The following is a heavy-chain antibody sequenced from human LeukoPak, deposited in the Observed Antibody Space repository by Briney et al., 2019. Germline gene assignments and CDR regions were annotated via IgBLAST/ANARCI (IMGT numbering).Heavy chain of an antibody. V-gene: IGHV4-34*01. Sequence: SETLSLTCAVYGGSFSGYYWSWVRQPPGKGLEWIGEINHSRSTNYNPSLKSRVTISVDTSKNQFSLKLSSVTAADTAVYYCARATRVGSSSSERRFDPWGQGTLVTVSS. CDR1: GGSFSGYY. J-gene: IGHJ5*02. CDR2: INHSRST. D-gene: IGHD6-6*01. CDR3: ARATRVGSSSSERRFDP.